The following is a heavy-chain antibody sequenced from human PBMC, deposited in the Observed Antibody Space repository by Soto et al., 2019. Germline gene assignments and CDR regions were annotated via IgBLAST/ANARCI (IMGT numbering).Heavy chain of an antibody. CDR2: IIPIFGTA. D-gene: IGHD3-9*01. Sequence: VASVKVSCKASGGTFSSYAISWVRQAPGQGLEWMGGIIPIFGTANYAQKFQGRVTITADESTSTAYMELSSLRSEDTAVFYCATDRIRYFDWDNDYWGQVTLFTVSS. CDR3: ATDRIRYFDWDNDY. CDR1: GGTFSSYA. J-gene: IGHJ4*02. V-gene: IGHV1-69*13.